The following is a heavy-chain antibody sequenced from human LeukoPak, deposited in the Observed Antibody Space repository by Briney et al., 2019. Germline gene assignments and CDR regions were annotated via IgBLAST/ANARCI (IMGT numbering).Heavy chain of an antibody. V-gene: IGHV1-2*02. J-gene: IGHJ4*02. CDR1: GYIFTGYY. CDR3: ARVTRVNFYGLGSYNF. CDR2: INPNSGGT. D-gene: IGHD3-10*01. Sequence: ASVKVSCKASGYIFTGYYIHWVRQAPGQGLEWMGWINPNSGGTNYEQKFQGRVTMTRDTSISTVYMALSRLRSDDTAVYYCARVTRVNFYGLGSYNFWGQGTLVTVSS.